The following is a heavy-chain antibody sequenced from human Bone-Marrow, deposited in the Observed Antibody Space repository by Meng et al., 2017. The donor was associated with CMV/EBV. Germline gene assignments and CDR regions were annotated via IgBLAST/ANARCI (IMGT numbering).Heavy chain of an antibody. Sequence: GGSLRLSCAASGFTFSSYAMHWVRQAPGKGLEWVAVISYDGSNKYYADSVKGRFTISRDNSKNTLYLQMNSLRAEDTAVYYCARDRCSSTSCYLGWFDPWGQGNRVNGAS. CDR2: ISYDGSNK. J-gene: IGHJ5*02. V-gene: IGHV3-30-3*01. CDR3: ARDRCSSTSCYLGWFDP. D-gene: IGHD2-2*01. CDR1: GFTFSSYA.